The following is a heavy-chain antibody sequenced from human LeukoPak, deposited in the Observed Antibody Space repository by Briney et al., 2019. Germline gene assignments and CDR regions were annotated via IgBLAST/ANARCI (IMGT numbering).Heavy chain of an antibody. J-gene: IGHJ3*02. D-gene: IGHD5-18*01. CDR1: GFTFSISW. CDR3: ARFEAAYVDTAMVGGALGAFDI. V-gene: IGHV3-74*03. Sequence: GGSLRLSCAASGFTFSISWMHWVRQAPGKGLVWVSHINSDGSSTTYADSVKGRFTISRDNARNTVYLQMNSLRAEDTAVYYCARFEAAYVDTAMVGGALGAFDIWGQGTMVTVSS. CDR2: INSDGSST.